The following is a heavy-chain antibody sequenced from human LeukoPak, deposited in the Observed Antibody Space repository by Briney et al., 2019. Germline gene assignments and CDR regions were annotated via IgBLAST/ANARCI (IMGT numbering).Heavy chain of an antibody. CDR1: GFTFSSYG. Sequence: AGGSLRLSCAASGFTFSSYGMHWVRQAPDKGLEWVAVISYDGVYIKYADSLKGRFTISRDNSKNTLYLQMNSLRVEDTAVYYCARHGSGDCSSASCPRWFDPWGQGTVVTVSS. J-gene: IGHJ5*02. CDR3: ARHGSGDCSSASCPRWFDP. CDR2: ISYDGVYI. V-gene: IGHV3-30*03. D-gene: IGHD2-2*01.